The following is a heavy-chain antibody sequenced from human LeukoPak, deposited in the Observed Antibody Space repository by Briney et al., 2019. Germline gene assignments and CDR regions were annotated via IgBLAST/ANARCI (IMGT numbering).Heavy chain of an antibody. Sequence: GASVKVSCKASGGTFSSYAISWVRQAPGQGLEWMGRIIPILGIANYAQKFQGRVTITADKSTSTAYMELSSLRSDDTAVYYCARDDQYQLLPSGYWGQGTLVTVSS. J-gene: IGHJ4*02. CDR3: ARDDQYQLLPSGY. D-gene: IGHD2-2*01. V-gene: IGHV1-69*04. CDR2: IIPILGIA. CDR1: GGTFSSYA.